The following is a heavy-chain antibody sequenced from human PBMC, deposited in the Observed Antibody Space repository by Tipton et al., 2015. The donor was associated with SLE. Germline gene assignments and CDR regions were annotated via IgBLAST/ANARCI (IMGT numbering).Heavy chain of an antibody. V-gene: IGHV3-30*04. D-gene: IGHD3-10*01. CDR3: ARDGGLLWFRDRRYFDL. Sequence: RSLRLSCAASGFTFSSYAIHWVRQAPGKGLEWVAVISYDGSNKYYADSVNGRFTISRDNSKNTLYLRMNSLRPEDTAVYYCARDGGLLWFRDRRYFDLWGRGTLVTVSS. CDR1: GFTFSSYA. J-gene: IGHJ2*01. CDR2: ISYDGSNK.